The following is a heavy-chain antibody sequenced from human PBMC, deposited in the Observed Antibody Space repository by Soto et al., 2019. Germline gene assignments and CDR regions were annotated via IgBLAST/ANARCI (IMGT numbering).Heavy chain of an antibody. D-gene: IGHD5-12*01. CDR2: IIPMFGTP. J-gene: IGHJ4*02. CDR3: ATSEARDGYSFDY. Sequence: SVKVSCKASGVTFNRQDMRWVRQAPGQGLEWMGGIIPMFGTPHYAEKFQDRVTITADESTGTAYLELSSLTSEDTAVYYCATSEARDGYSFDYWGPGTLVTVSS. V-gene: IGHV1-69*13. CDR1: GVTFNRQD.